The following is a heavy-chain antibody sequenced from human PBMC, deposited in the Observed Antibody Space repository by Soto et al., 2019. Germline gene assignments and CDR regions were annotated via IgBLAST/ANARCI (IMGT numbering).Heavy chain of an antibody. V-gene: IGHV3-23*01. CDR1: GFTFSSYA. J-gene: IGHJ4*02. CDR2: ISGSGGPT. CDR3: AKDQIAVAFISPRAHGIDY. Sequence: EVQLLESGGGLVQPGGSLRLSCAASGFTFSSYAMSWVRQAPGKGLEWVSGISGSGGPTPYADSLKGRFTITRDNSKNTVYLQMNSLRADDTAVDYCAKDQIAVAFISPRAHGIDYWGQGKLVTVSS. D-gene: IGHD6-19*01.